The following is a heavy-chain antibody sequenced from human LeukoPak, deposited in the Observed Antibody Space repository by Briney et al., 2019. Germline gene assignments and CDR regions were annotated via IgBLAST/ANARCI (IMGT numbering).Heavy chain of an antibody. CDR3: AKGWSNAFDI. V-gene: IGHV3-21*01. Sequence: GGSLRRSCAASGFSFSNYNINWVRQAPGKGLEWVSSISTSSTYIFYADSVKGRFTISRDNAKNSLYLQMNSLRADDTAVYYCAKGWSNAFDIWGQGTMVTVSS. D-gene: IGHD2-8*01. CDR1: GFSFSNYN. CDR2: ISTSSTYI. J-gene: IGHJ3*02.